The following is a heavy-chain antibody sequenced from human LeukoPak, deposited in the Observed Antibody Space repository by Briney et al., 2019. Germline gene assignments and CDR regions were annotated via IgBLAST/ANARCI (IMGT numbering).Heavy chain of an antibody. CDR2: IIPIFGTA. Sequence: ASVKVSCKASGGTFSSYAISWVRQAPGQGLEWMGGIIPIFGTANYAQKFQGRVTITADESTSTAYMELGSLRSEDTAVYYCARQAPDCSGGNCYSTYFDYWGQGTLVTVSS. CDR3: ARQAPDCSGGNCYSTYFDY. J-gene: IGHJ4*02. CDR1: GGTFSSYA. D-gene: IGHD2-15*01. V-gene: IGHV1-69*01.